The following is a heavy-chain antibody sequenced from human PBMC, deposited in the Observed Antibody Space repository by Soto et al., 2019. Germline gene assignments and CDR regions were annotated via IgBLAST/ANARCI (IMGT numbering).Heavy chain of an antibody. D-gene: IGHD2-8*01. CDR1: GYTFTSHY. Sequence: ASVKVSCKASGYTFTSHYMHWVRQAPGQGLEWMGIINPSGGSTNYAQKLQGRVAMTRDTSTSTVYMELNSLRSEDTAVYYCARPPYPGCINAVCYPLDYWGQGTLVTVS. CDR2: INPSGGST. V-gene: IGHV1-46*01. J-gene: IGHJ4*02. CDR3: ARPPYPGCINAVCYPLDY.